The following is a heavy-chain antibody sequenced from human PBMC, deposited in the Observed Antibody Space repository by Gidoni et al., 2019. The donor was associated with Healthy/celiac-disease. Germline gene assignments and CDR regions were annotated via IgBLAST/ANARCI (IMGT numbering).Heavy chain of an antibody. D-gene: IGHD6-19*01. V-gene: IGHV2-5*01. J-gene: IGHJ4*02. CDR1: WFSLSTSGVG. CDR3: ARASSGLFDY. CDR2: IYWNDDK. Sequence: QITLKDSGPPLVKSTQTLSLTCTFSWFSLSTSGVGVGWIRQPPGKALEWLALIYWNDDKRYSPSLKSRLTITKDTSKNQVVLTMTNMDPVDTATYYCARASSGLFDYWGQGTLVTVSS.